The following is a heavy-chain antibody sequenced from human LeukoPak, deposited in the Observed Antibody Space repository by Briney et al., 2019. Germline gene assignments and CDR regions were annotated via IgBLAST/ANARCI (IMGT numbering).Heavy chain of an antibody. Sequence: GGSLRLSCAASGFTFDDYAMHWVRQAPGKGLEWVSLISWDGGSTYYADSVKGRFTISRDNSKNSLYLQMNSLRAEDTALYYCAKDIGYCSSTSCYYYYMDVWGKGTTVTVSS. D-gene: IGHD2-2*01. J-gene: IGHJ6*03. CDR3: AKDIGYCSSTSCYYYYMDV. CDR2: ISWDGGST. CDR1: GFTFDDYA. V-gene: IGHV3-43D*03.